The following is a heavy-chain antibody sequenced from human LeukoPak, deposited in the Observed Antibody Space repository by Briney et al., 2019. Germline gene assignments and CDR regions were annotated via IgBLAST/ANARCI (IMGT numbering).Heavy chain of an antibody. Sequence: ASVKVSCKVSGYTLTELSMHWVRQAPGKGLEWMGGFDPEDGETIYAQKFQGRVTMTEDTSTDTAYMELSSLRSEDTAVYYCATVLMITFGGPPGDAFDIWGQGTMVTVSS. CDR3: ATVLMITFGGPPGDAFDI. J-gene: IGHJ3*02. V-gene: IGHV1-24*01. D-gene: IGHD3-16*01. CDR1: GYTLTELS. CDR2: FDPEDGET.